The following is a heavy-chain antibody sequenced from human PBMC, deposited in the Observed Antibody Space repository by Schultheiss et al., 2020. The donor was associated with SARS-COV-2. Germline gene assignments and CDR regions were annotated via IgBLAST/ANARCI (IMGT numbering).Heavy chain of an antibody. CDR3: AITRRAWFDP. V-gene: IGHV3-30*12. J-gene: IGHJ5*02. CDR2: ISYDGNDK. CDR1: GFTFSSYG. Sequence: GGSLRLSCAASGFTFSSYGMHWVRQAPGKGLEWVAVISYDGNDKYYADSVKGRFTISRDKSKNTLYLQMNSLRTEDTAVYYCAITRRAWFDPWGQGTLVTVSS.